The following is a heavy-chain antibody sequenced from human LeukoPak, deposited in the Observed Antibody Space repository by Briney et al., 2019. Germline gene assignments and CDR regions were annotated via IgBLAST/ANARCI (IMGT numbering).Heavy chain of an antibody. Sequence: GESLKISCKGSGYSFTSYWIGWVRPMPGKGLEWMGVIYPRDSDTRYSPSFQGQVTISADKSINTAYLQWSSLKASDTAIYYCARTQDRIAARSWGQGTLVTVSS. CDR3: ARTQDRIAARS. CDR1: GYSFTSYW. J-gene: IGHJ4*02. D-gene: IGHD6-13*01. CDR2: IYPRDSDT. V-gene: IGHV5-51*01.